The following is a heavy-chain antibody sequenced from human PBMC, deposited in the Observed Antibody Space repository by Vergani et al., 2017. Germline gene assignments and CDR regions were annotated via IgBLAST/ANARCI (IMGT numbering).Heavy chain of an antibody. CDR1: GYTFTGYY. CDR3: ARELAVCSGVSCYGAYFDY. CDR2: INPNSGGT. V-gene: IGHV1-2*02. J-gene: IGHJ4*02. Sequence: QVQLVQSGAEVKKPGASVKVSCKASGYTFTGYYMHWVRQAPGQGLEWMGWINPNSGGTNYAQKFQGRVTMTRDTSISTAYMELSRLRSDDTAVYYCARELAVCSGVSCYGAYFDYWGQGTLVTVSS. D-gene: IGHD2-15*01.